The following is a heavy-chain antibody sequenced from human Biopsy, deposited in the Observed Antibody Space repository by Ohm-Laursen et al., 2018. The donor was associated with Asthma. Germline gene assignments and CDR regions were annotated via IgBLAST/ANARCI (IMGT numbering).Heavy chain of an antibody. CDR3: ARDPHNSYLAPLRTKFNYYYYGMDV. J-gene: IGHJ6*02. Sequence: ASVKVSRNASGGTFSSYAISWVRQAPGQGLEWMGGIIPIFGTANYAQKFQGRVTITADESTSTAYMELSSLRSEDTAVYYCARDPHNSYLAPLRTKFNYYYYGMDVWGQGTTVTVSS. V-gene: IGHV1-69*13. CDR1: GGTFSSYA. CDR2: IIPIFGTA. D-gene: IGHD1-7*01.